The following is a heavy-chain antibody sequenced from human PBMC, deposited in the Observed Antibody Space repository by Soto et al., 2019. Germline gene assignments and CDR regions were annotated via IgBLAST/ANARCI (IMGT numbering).Heavy chain of an antibody. CDR1: GGTFSSYA. Sequence: SVKVFCEASGGTFSSYAISWVRQAPGQGLEWMGGIIPIFGTANYAQKFQGRVTITADESTSTAYMELSSLRSEDTAVYYCARGPYDSSGYYTPGADYYYGMDVWGQGTTVTVSS. D-gene: IGHD3-22*01. CDR2: IIPIFGTA. V-gene: IGHV1-69*13. CDR3: ARGPYDSSGYYTPGADYYYGMDV. J-gene: IGHJ6*02.